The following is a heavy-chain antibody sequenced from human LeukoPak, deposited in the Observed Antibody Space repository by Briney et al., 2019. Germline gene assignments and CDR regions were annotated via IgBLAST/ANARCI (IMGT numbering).Heavy chain of an antibody. CDR1: GFTFDDYA. D-gene: IGHD1-26*01. J-gene: IGHJ2*01. V-gene: IGHV3-9*03. CDR2: CSWYSGSI. Sequence: GGSLILSCAASGFTFDDYAMHWVRRAPARGLGWVSGCSWYSGSIGYADSVKGRFPISRDNPNNSLYLQMNSLRAEGMALYYCAKDGLYRRWELPWYLDLWGRGTLLSVSS. CDR3: AKDGLYRRWELPWYLDL.